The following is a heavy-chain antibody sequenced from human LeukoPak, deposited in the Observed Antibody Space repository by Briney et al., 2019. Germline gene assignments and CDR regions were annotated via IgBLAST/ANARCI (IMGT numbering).Heavy chain of an antibody. CDR1: GFTFSSYA. Sequence: PGGSLRLSCAASGFTFSSYAMSWVRQAPGKGLEWVSAISGSGGSTYYADSVKGRFTISRDNYKNTLYLQMNSLRAEDTAVYYCAKARKRITMIVVVHVGYNFDYWGQGTLVTVSS. D-gene: IGHD3-22*01. CDR3: AKARKRITMIVVVHVGYNFDY. CDR2: ISGSGGST. V-gene: IGHV3-23*01. J-gene: IGHJ4*02.